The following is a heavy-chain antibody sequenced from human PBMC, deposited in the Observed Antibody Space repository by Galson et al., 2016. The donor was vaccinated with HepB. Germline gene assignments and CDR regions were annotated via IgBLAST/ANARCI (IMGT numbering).Heavy chain of an antibody. CDR3: AREGFWGFDF. CDR1: GFTFVDHY. V-gene: IGHV3-7*03. CDR2: IRPDGSES. D-gene: IGHD7-27*01. Sequence: SLRLSCAASGFTFVDHYMTWVRQAPGKGLESVAKIRPDGSESYYVDSVKGRFTISRDNAKNSLYLQMNSLRAEDSATSYCAREGFWGFDFWGRGTLVTVSS. J-gene: IGHJ2*01.